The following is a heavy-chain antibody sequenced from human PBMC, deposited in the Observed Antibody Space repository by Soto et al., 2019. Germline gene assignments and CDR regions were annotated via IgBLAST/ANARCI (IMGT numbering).Heavy chain of an antibody. CDR2: IIPIFGAT. D-gene: IGHD3-22*01. V-gene: IGHV1-69*13. CDR3: ARDPSYDSSGYYQGSWFDP. Sequence: SVKVSCKASGDTFGSYGLTWVRQAPGQGLEWMGGIIPIFGATNYAPTFQGRVTIIADESTSTVYMELSDLRSEDTAVYYCARDPSYDSSGYYQGSWFDPWGQGTLVTVSS. J-gene: IGHJ5*02. CDR1: GDTFGSYG.